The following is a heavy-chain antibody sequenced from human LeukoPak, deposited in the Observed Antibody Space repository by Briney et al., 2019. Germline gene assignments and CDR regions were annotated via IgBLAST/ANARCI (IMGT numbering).Heavy chain of an antibody. CDR3: ARTGSSSWYGGNYYYYMDV. J-gene: IGHJ6*03. CDR1: GGSISSSSYY. D-gene: IGHD6-13*01. V-gene: IGHV4-39*07. CDR2: IYYSGST. Sequence: SETLSLTCTVSGGSISSSSYYWGWIRQPPGKGLEWIGSIYYSGSTYYNPSLKSRVTISVDTSKNQFSLKLSSVTAADTAVYYCARTGSSSWYGGNYYYYMDVWGKGTTVTVSS.